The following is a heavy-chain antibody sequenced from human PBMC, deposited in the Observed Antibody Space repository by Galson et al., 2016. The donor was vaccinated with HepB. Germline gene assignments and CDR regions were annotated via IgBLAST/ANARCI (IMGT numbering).Heavy chain of an antibody. Sequence: SLRLSCAASGFTFGPSSMNWVRQAPGKGLEWLSYISGTTHTFVSYADSLRGRFTISRDNPKNSLYLHLNSLRDEDTAVYYCARDFSWSFENWGQGTLVTVSS. V-gene: IGHV3-48*02. J-gene: IGHJ4*02. CDR3: ARDFSWSFEN. CDR2: ISGTTHTF. D-gene: IGHD3-3*01. CDR1: GFTFGPSS.